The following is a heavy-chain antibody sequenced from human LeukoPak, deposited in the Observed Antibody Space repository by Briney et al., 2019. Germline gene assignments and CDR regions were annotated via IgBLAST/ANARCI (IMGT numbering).Heavy chain of an antibody. D-gene: IGHD6-13*01. CDR1: GGTFSSYA. Sequence: SVKVSCKASGGTFSSYAISWVRQAPGQGLEWMGGIIPIFGTANYAQKFQGRVTITADESTSTAYMELSSLRSEDTAVYYCARSGISYGSSWYRYYYGMDVWGKGTTVTVSS. CDR2: IIPIFGTA. V-gene: IGHV1-69*13. CDR3: ARSGISYGSSWYRYYYGMDV. J-gene: IGHJ6*04.